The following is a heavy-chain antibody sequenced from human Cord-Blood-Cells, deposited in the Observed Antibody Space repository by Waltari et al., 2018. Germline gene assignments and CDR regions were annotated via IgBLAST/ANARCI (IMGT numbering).Heavy chain of an antibody. CDR2: ISGSGGST. J-gene: IGHJ4*02. V-gene: IGHV3-23*01. CDR1: GFTFSSYA. Sequence: EVQLLESGGGLVQPGGSLRLSCAASGFTFSSYAMCWVRQAPGKVLEWFSAISGSGGSTYYADSVKGRFTISRDNSKNTLYLQMNSLRAEDTAVYYCAKVPPPDILTGYFDYWGQGTLVTVSS. CDR3: AKVPPPDILTGYFDY. D-gene: IGHD3-9*01.